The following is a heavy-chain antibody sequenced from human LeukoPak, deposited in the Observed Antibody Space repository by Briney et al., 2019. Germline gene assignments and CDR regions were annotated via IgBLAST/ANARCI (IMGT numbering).Heavy chain of an antibody. V-gene: IGHV1-24*01. J-gene: IGHJ6*03. CDR3: ATGVFCATTTCPGYQHYYYFMDV. Sequence: ASVKVSCKVPGFTLADLSMHWVRQAPGKGLEWVGGFDRKNGDTIYAQRFRGRVTLTEDTSTGTAYMDLSSLSADDTAVYYCATGVFCATTTCPGYQHYYYFMDVWGKGTTVTVSS. CDR1: GFTLADLS. D-gene: IGHD2-2*01. CDR2: FDRKNGDT.